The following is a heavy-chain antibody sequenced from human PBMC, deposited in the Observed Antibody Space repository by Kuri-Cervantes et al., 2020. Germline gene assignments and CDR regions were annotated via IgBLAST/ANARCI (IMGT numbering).Heavy chain of an antibody. V-gene: IGHV3-30*03. CDR3: ARDLWISGSGSYYEYY. J-gene: IGHJ4*02. CDR2: ISYDGSNK. CDR1: GFTFSSYG. Sequence: GGSLRLSCAASGFTFSSYGMHWVRQAPGKGLEWVAVISYDGSNKYYADSVKGRFTISRDNSKNTLYLQMNSLRAEDTAVYYCARDLWISGSGSYYEYYWGQGTLVTVSS. D-gene: IGHD3-10*01.